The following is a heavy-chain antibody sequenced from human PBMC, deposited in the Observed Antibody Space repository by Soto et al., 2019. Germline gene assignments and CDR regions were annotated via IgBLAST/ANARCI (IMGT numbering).Heavy chain of an antibody. D-gene: IGHD6-13*01. CDR3: ARDLSYSSSWYLGY. V-gene: IGHV3-30-3*01. Sequence: PVGSLRLSCAASGFTFSSYAMHWVRQAPGKGLEWVAVISYDGSNKYYADSVKGRFTISRDNSKNTLYLQMNSLRAEDTAVYYCARDLSYSSSWYLGYWGQGTLVTVSS. CDR1: GFTFSSYA. J-gene: IGHJ4*02. CDR2: ISYDGSNK.